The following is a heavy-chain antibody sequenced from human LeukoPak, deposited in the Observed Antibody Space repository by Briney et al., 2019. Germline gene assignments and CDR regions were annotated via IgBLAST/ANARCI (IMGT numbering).Heavy chain of an antibody. Sequence: PGGSLRLSCAASGFTFTNHAMQWVRQAPGKGLEYVSAISGNGGSTYYANSVKGRFTISRDNSKNTVYLQMASLRPEDMAVYYCARAGVVRYVAWLINYYMDVWGKGTTVTVSS. J-gene: IGHJ6*03. CDR2: ISGNGGST. CDR1: GFTFTNHA. V-gene: IGHV3-64*01. D-gene: IGHD3-9*01. CDR3: ARAGVVRYVAWLINYYMDV.